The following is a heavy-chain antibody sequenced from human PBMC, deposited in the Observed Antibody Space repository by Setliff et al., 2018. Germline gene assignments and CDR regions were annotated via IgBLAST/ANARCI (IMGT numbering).Heavy chain of an antibody. J-gene: IGHJ3*01. V-gene: IGHV1-2*06. Sequence: EASVKVSCKASGYTFTAYYIYWVRQAPGHGLELMGRIHPNTGSTNYLQDFQGRVTITRDTSIYTVYMELTGLTSGDTAVYYCAKQGYGDSLYAFDVWGQGTVVTVSS. CDR2: IHPNTGST. D-gene: IGHD3-16*01. CDR1: GYTFTAYY. CDR3: AKQGYGDSLYAFDV.